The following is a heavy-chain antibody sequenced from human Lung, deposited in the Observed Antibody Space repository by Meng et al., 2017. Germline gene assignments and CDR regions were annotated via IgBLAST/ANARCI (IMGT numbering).Heavy chain of an antibody. D-gene: IGHD4-11*01. Sequence: QVLLQRWGVGCLKPLGTRSLTCVGSGGSFSDYYWSWIRQPPGKGLEWIGEINHSGSTNYNPSLESRATISVDTSQNNLSLKLSSVTAADSAVYYCARGPTTMAHDFDYWGQGTLVTVSS. J-gene: IGHJ4*02. V-gene: IGHV4-34*01. CDR1: GGSFSDYY. CDR3: ARGPTTMAHDFDY. CDR2: INHSGST.